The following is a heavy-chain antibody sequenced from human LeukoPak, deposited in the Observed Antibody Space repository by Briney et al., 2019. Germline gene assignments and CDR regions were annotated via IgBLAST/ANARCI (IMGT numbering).Heavy chain of an antibody. J-gene: IGHJ4*02. V-gene: IGHV3-7*01. CDR1: GFTFSSCW. CDR3: ARARGFFDY. Sequence: GGSLRLSCAASGFTFSSCWMSWVRQAPGKGLEWVANIKQDGSEKYYVDSVKGRFTISRDNAKNSLYLQMNSLRAEDTAVYYCARARGFFDYWGQGTLVTVSS. D-gene: IGHD3-10*01. CDR2: IKQDGSEK.